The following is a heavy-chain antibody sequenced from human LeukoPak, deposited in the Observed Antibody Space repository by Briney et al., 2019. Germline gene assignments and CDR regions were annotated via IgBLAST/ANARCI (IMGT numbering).Heavy chain of an antibody. D-gene: IGHD1-26*01. Sequence: SETLSLTCTVSGGSIGNYYWSWLRQSAGKGLEWIGRIHSSGSTNFNPSLRSRVTMSADTSKHQFSLWLTSMTAADTALYYCARGIATITQDSFDVWGLGTMVTVSS. CDR2: IHSSGST. V-gene: IGHV4-4*07. J-gene: IGHJ3*01. CDR1: GGSIGNYY. CDR3: ARGIATITQDSFDV.